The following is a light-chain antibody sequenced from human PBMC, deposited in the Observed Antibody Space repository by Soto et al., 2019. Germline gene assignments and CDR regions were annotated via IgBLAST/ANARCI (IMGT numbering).Light chain of an antibody. CDR3: QQYNSYRA. J-gene: IGKJ1*01. CDR1: QSIDTW. CDR2: KAS. Sequence: DIQMTQSPSTLSASVGDRVTITCRASQSIDTWLAWHQQKPGQVPKLLISKASSLESGVPSRFSGSGSGTEFTLTISSLQPDDSATYYCQQYNSYRAFGQGTEVDIK. V-gene: IGKV1-5*03.